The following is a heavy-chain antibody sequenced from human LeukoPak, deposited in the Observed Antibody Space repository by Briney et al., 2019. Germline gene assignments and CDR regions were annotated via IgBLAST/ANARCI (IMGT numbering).Heavy chain of an antibody. V-gene: IGHV4-34*01. Sequence: SETLSLTCAVYGGSFSGYYWSWIRQPPGKGLEWIGEINHSGSTNYNPSLKSRVTISVDTSKKQFSLKLSSVTAADTAVYYCVTYYFDSSGPKKNYWGQGTLVAVSS. D-gene: IGHD3-22*01. CDR1: GGSFSGYY. CDR2: INHSGST. CDR3: VTYYFDSSGPKKNY. J-gene: IGHJ4*02.